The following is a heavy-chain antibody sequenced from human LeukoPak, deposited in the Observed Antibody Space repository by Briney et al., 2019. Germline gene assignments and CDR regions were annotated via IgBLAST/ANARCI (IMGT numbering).Heavy chain of an antibody. Sequence: ASMKVSCKASDYTFPTYGISWVRQAPGQGLEWMGWINAYNGDTNYAQKFQGRVTMTTDTSTSTAYMELRSLRSDDTAVYYCAGGGLWFGELPFGPWGQGTLVTVSS. D-gene: IGHD3-10*01. CDR3: AGGGLWFGELPFGP. CDR1: DYTFPTYG. CDR2: INAYNGDT. V-gene: IGHV1-18*01. J-gene: IGHJ5*02.